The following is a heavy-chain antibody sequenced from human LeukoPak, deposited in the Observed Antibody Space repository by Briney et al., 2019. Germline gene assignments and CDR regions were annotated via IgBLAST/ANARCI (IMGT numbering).Heavy chain of an antibody. CDR2: IIPIFGTA. CDR3: ARDGPPYSSGWYFDY. D-gene: IGHD6-19*01. J-gene: IGHJ4*02. V-gene: IGHV1-69*13. Sequence: SVKVSCKASGGTFSSYAISWVRQAPGQGLEWMGGIIPIFGTANYAQKFQGRVTITADESTSTAYMELSSLRSEDTAVYYCARDGPPYSSGWYFDYWGQGTLVTVSS. CDR1: GGTFSSYA.